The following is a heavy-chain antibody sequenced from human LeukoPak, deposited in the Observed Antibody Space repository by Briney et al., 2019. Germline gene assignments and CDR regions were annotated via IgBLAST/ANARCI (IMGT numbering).Heavy chain of an antibody. J-gene: IGHJ6*03. CDR3: AREYEIYYYMDV. V-gene: IGHV1-18*01. D-gene: IGHD3-16*01. CDR1: GYTFTSYG. CDR2: ISAYNGNT. Sequence: ASVKVSCKASGYTFTSYGISWVRQAPGQGLEWMGWISAYNGNTNYAQKLQGRGTMTTATSTSTAYMELRSLRSDDTAVYYCAREYEIYYYMDVWGKGTTVTVSS.